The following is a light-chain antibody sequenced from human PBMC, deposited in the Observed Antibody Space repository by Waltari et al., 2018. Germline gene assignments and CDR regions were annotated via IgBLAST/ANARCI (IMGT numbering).Light chain of an antibody. J-gene: IGLJ2*01. CDR1: KLGDKY. V-gene: IGLV3-1*01. CDR2: QDT. Sequence: SYELTQAPSVSVSPGQTATITCSGDKLGDKYACWYQQKTGQSPVLVIYQDTKRPAGIPERFSASNSGNTATLTISGAQAVDEADYYCQAWDSSTLGFGGGTNLTVL. CDR3: QAWDSSTLG.